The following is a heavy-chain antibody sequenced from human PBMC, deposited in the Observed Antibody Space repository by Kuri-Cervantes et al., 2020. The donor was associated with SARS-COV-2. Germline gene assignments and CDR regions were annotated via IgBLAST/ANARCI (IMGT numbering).Heavy chain of an antibody. D-gene: IGHD3-22*01. V-gene: IGHV3-48*03. CDR3: ARGDSSGYLYYFDY. CDR1: GFTFSSYE. Sequence: GGSLRLSCAASGFTFSSYEMHWVRQAPGKGLEWVSYISSSGSAIYYADSVKGRFTISRDNAKNSLYLQMNSLRAEDTAVYYCARGDSSGYLYYFDYCGQGTLVTDSS. CDR2: ISSSGSAI. J-gene: IGHJ4*02.